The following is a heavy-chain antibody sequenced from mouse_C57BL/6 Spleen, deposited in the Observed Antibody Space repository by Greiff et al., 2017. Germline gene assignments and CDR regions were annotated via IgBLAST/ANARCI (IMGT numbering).Heavy chain of an antibody. D-gene: IGHD1-1*01. CDR1: GYTFTDYE. J-gene: IGHJ2*01. CDR3: TGECGVVARDY. V-gene: IGHV1-15*01. Sequence: VKLQQSGAELVRPGASVTLSCKASGYTFTDYEMHWVKQTPVHGLEWIGDIDPETGGTAYNQKFKGKAILTADQSSSTAYMELRSLTSDDSAVDYCTGECGVVARDYWGQGTTLTVSS. CDR2: IDPETGGT.